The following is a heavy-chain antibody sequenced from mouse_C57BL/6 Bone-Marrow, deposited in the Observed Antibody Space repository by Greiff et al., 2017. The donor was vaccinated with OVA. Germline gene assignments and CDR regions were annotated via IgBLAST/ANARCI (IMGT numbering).Heavy chain of an antibody. CDR2: INPNNGGT. V-gene: IGHV1-26*01. Sequence: EVQLQQSGPELVKPGASVKISCKASGYTFTDYYMNWVKQSHGKSLEWIGDINPNNGGTSYNQKFKGKATLTVDKSSSTAYMELRSLTSEDSAVYYCARWRLLRDWYFDVWGTGTTVTVSS. CDR3: ARWRLLRDWYFDV. J-gene: IGHJ1*03. D-gene: IGHD2-3*01. CDR1: GYTFTDYY.